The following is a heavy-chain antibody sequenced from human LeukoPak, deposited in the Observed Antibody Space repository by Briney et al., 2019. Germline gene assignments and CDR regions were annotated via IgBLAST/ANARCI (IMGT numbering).Heavy chain of an antibody. J-gene: IGHJ6*03. CDR3: ARHVTVRGVIRPRYYYYYMDV. D-gene: IGHD3-10*01. CDR1: GGSISSSSDY. Sequence: SETLSLTCTVSGGSISSSSDYWGWIRQAPGKGLEWIGSIYYHENTYYNSSLKSRVTISVDTSKNQFSLKLNSVTAADTAVYYCARHVTVRGVIRPRYYYYYMDVWGKGTTVTISS. V-gene: IGHV4-39*01. CDR2: IYYHENT.